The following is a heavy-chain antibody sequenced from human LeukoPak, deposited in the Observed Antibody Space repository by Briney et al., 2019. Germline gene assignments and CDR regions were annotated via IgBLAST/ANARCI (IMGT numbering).Heavy chain of an antibody. CDR3: ASLQNYYGSGSYYYYMDV. D-gene: IGHD3-10*01. J-gene: IGHJ6*03. CDR1: GGSISSYY. V-gene: IGHV4-4*07. CDR2: IYTSGST. Sequence: SETLSLTCTVSGGSISSYYWSWVRQPAGKGLEWIGRIYTSGSTNYNPSLKSRVTMSVDTSKNQFSLKLSSVTAADTAVYYCASLQNYYGSGSYYYYMDVWGKGTTVTVSS.